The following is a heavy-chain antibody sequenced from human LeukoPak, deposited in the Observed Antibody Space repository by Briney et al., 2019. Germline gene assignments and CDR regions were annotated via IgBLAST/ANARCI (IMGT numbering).Heavy chain of an antibody. D-gene: IGHD2-2*01. CDR3: ARHGLQRFDY. CDR2: VHSSGNT. Sequence: SETLSLTCTVSGGSVTDPGYYWGWVCQPPGKELEWIASVHSSGNTYYKSSLKSRVTISLDTSHKQISLSLTSVAASDTAVYFCARHGLQRFDYWGQGTLVPVSS. J-gene: IGHJ4*02. CDR1: GGSVTDPGYY. V-gene: IGHV4-39*01.